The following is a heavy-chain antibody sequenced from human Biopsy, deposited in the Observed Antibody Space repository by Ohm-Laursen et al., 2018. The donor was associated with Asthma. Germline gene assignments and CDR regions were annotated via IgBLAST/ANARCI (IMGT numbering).Heavy chain of an antibody. D-gene: IGHD3-22*01. V-gene: IGHV3-23*01. J-gene: IGHJ4*02. CDR2: ISGSGRSA. CDR3: ARGDSSNWSHYYFDY. CDR1: GFNFTTYA. Sequence: GSLRLSCAAPGFNFTTYAIAWIRQAPGRGLEWISAISGSGRSAYYADSVKGQFTISRDYSKNTLYLQMHGLRAEDTAVYYCARGDSSNWSHYYFDYWGQGTLVTVSS.